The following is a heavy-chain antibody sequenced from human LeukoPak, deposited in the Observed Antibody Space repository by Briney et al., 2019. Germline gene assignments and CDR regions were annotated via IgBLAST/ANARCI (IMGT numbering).Heavy chain of an antibody. CDR2: INHSGST. V-gene: IGHV4-34*01. J-gene: IGHJ4*02. D-gene: IGHD5-12*01. CDR1: GGSFSGYY. Sequence: PSETLSLTCAVYGGSFSGYYWSWIRQPPGKGLEWIGEINHSGSTNYNPSLKSRVTISVDTSKNQFSLKLSSGTAADTAVYYCARDWGYSAGARFDYWGQGTLVTVSS. CDR3: ARDWGYSAGARFDY.